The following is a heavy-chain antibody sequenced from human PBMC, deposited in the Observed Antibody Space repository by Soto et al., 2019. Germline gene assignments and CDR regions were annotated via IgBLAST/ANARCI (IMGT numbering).Heavy chain of an antibody. J-gene: IGHJ4*02. Sequence: SETLSLTCSVSGGSISTVGHYWTWIRQPPGKGLEWIGSIYHTGSTYYSKSLRSRLTMSVDTSMSQFSLRLSSVTAADTAVYYCARATGTLRSRNCDYWGQGSLVT. CDR1: GGSISTVGHY. V-gene: IGHV4-31*03. CDR3: ARATGTLRSRNCDY. CDR2: IYHTGST. D-gene: IGHD1-1*01.